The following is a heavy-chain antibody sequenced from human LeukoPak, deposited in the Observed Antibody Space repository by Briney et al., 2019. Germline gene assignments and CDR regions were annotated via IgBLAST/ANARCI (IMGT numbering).Heavy chain of an antibody. D-gene: IGHD3-16*01. Sequence: SETLSLTCAVYGGSSSGYYWSWIRQPPGKGLEWIGEINHSGSTNYNPSLKSRVTISVDTSKNQFSLKLSSVTAADTAVYYCARSRSRSWFDPWGQGTLVTVSS. J-gene: IGHJ5*02. CDR1: GGSSSGYY. V-gene: IGHV4-34*01. CDR3: ARSRSRSWFDP. CDR2: INHSGST.